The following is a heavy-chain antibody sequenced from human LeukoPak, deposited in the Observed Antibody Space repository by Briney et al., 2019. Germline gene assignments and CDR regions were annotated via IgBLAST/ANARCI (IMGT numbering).Heavy chain of an antibody. J-gene: IGHJ4*02. Sequence: ASVKVSCKASGYTFTNYAMHWVRQAPGQRLEWMGWINDGNGNTEYSQKFQGRVTMTRDTSTSTVYMELSSLRSEDTAVYYCARAPTWSNYPFDYWGQGTLVTVSS. CDR3: ARAPTWSNYPFDY. CDR2: INDGNGNT. CDR1: GYTFTNYA. D-gene: IGHD4-11*01. V-gene: IGHV1-3*01.